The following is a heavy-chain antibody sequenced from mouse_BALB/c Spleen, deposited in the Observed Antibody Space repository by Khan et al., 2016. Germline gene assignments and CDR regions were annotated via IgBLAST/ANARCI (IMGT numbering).Heavy chain of an antibody. CDR1: GFSLTDYG. CDR3: AHREY. CDR2: IWGGGST. V-gene: IGHV2-6-5*01. Sequence: QVPLLASRPGLVAPSQTLSITFTVSGFSLTDYGVSWLRQPPGKGLEWLGVIWGGGSTYFNSALKSRLSISQDNSKSQVFLKMNSLQTDDTAMYYCAHREYWGRGTSVNVSS. J-gene: IGHJ4*01.